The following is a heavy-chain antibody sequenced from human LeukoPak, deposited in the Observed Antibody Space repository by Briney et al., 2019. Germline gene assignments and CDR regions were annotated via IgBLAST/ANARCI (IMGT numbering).Heavy chain of an antibody. V-gene: IGHV4-59*01. J-gene: IGHJ6*03. CDR2: IYCSGST. Sequence: SETLSLTCTVSGGSISSYYWSWIRQPPGKGLEWIGYIYCSGSTNYNPSLKSRVTISVDTSKNQFSLKLSSVTAADTAVYYCARDVWSGYLSNYYYYYMDVWGKGTTVTVSS. CDR3: ARDVWSGYLSNYYYYYMDV. D-gene: IGHD3-3*01. CDR1: GGSISSYY.